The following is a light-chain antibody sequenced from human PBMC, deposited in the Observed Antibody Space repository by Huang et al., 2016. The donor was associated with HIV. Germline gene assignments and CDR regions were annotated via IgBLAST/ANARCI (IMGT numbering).Light chain of an antibody. CDR3: MQSTHLRT. Sequence: IVMTQTPLSLSVTPGQPATISCKSNQSLLHSDGKTYLYWYLQRPGQSPQLLSSDVVCRFSVVPDRLRGSGSGTDFTLKISRVEAGDVGIYYCMQSTHLRTFGQGTKLEIK. V-gene: IGKV2-29*02. CDR1: QSLLHSDGKTY. CDR2: DVV. J-gene: IGKJ2*02.